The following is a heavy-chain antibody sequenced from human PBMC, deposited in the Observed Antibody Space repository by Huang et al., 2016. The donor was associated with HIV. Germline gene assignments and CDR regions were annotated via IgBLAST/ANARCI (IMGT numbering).Heavy chain of an antibody. D-gene: IGHD3-22*01. J-gene: IGHJ4*02. Sequence: QVQLVQSGAEVKKPGSSVKVSCKDSGGTFSNFAIGWGRQAPGQGLEGMGRIIPIFGTPNSAKTFQGRVTIPANESTTTAYMELSSLRSEDTAVYDCASIDYYDTSGPQRGYFDNWGQGALVTVSS. CDR3: ASIDYYDTSGPQRGYFDN. CDR1: GGTFSNFA. CDR2: IIPIFGTP. V-gene: IGHV1-69*01.